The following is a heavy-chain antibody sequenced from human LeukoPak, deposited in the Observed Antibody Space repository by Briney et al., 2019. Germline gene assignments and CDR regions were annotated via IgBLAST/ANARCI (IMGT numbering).Heavy chain of an antibody. V-gene: IGHV3-7*01. Sequence: GGSLRLSCAASGFTFSSYWMTWVRQAPGKGLEWAANIKQDASERYYVDSVKGRSTISRDNAKISPYLQMNSLRAEDTAVYYCATPTAGTWHFDYWGQGTLVTVSS. CDR1: GFTFSSYW. CDR3: ATPTAGTWHFDY. D-gene: IGHD1-1*01. CDR2: IKQDASER. J-gene: IGHJ4*02.